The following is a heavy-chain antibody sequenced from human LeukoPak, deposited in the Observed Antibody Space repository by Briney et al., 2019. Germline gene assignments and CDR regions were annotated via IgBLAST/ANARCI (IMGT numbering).Heavy chain of an antibody. Sequence: PSETLSLTCAVSGGSISSYYWSWIRQPPGKGLEWIGYIYYSGSTNYNPSLKSRVTISVDTSKHQFPPKLRSMTAANTAVYYCARRTGAYYYYYMDVWGKGTTVTVSS. V-gene: IGHV4-59*01. CDR3: ARRTGAYYYYYMDV. CDR2: IYYSGST. CDR1: GGSISSYY. D-gene: IGHD7-27*01. J-gene: IGHJ6*03.